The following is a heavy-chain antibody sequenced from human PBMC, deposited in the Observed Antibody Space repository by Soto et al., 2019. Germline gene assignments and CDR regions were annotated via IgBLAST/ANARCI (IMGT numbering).Heavy chain of an antibody. CDR1: GFTFSNSA. J-gene: IGHJ4*02. D-gene: IGHD3-3*02. V-gene: IGHV3-23*01. CDR2: ITGSGGDT. CDR3: AKESHFWSGYFSPGNYLDY. Sequence: EVQLLGSGGGLVQPGGSLRLSCAASGFTFSNSAMSWVRQPPGKGLEWVSGITGSGGDTFYADSVKGRFTISRDNSKNTLYLQMNSLRAEDTAIYYCAKESHFWSGYFSPGNYLDYWGQGTLVTVSS.